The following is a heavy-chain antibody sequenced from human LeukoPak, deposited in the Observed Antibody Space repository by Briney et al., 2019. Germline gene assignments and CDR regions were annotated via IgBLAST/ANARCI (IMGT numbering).Heavy chain of an antibody. CDR2: IWYDGSNK. CDR1: GFTFSSYG. CDR3: AVAGSSGYFDY. J-gene: IGHJ4*02. V-gene: IGHV3-33*01. Sequence: GRSLRLSCAASGFTFSSYGMHWVRQAPGKGLEWVAVIWYDGSNKYYADSVKGRFTISRDNSKNTLYLQMNSLRAEDTAVYYCAVAGSSGYFDYWAREPWSPSPQ. D-gene: IGHD3-22*01.